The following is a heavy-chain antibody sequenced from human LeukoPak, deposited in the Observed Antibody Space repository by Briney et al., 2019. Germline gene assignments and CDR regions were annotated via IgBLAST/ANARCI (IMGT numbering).Heavy chain of an antibody. D-gene: IGHD5-12*01. V-gene: IGHV3-53*04. CDR2: IYSGGDT. CDR1: GFAVTDNY. CDR3: ARGGFSGYDREAFDI. J-gene: IGHJ3*02. Sequence: GGSLRLSCAASGFAVTDNYISWVRQAPGKGLEWVSIIYSGGDTNFADSVKGRFAISRHSSKNTLYLQVNSLRAEDTAVYYCARGGFSGYDREAFDIWGQGTLITVSS.